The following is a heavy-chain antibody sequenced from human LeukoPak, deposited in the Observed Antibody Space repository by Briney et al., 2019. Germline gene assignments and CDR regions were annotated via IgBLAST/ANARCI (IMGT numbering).Heavy chain of an antibody. CDR2: IYYSGST. J-gene: IGHJ3*02. CDR3: ARDRVTSHGAFDI. CDR1: GGSISSYY. V-gene: IGHV4-59*01. D-gene: IGHD2-21*02. Sequence: SETLSLTCTVSGGSISSYYWSWIRQPPGKGLEWIGYIYYSGSTNYNPSLKSRVTISVDTSKNQFSLKLSSVTAADTAVYYCARDRVTSHGAFDIWGQGTMVTVSS.